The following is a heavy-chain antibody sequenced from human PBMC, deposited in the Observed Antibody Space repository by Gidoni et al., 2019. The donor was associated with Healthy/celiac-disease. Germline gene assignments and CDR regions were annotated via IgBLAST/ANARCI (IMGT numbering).Heavy chain of an antibody. Sequence: EVQLLESGGGLVQPGGSLRLSCAASGFTFSSYARSWVRQAQGKGLEWVSAISGSGGSTYYADSVKGRFTISRDNSKNTLYLQMNSLRAEDTAVYYCAKTSKGDYGFDYWGQGTLVTVSS. J-gene: IGHJ4*02. V-gene: IGHV3-23*01. CDR3: AKTSKGDYGFDY. D-gene: IGHD4-17*01. CDR1: GFTFSSYA. CDR2: ISGSGGST.